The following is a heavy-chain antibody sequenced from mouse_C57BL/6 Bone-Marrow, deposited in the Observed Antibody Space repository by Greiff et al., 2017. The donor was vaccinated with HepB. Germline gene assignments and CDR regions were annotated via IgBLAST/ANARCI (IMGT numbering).Heavy chain of an antibody. CDR2: IDPSDSYT. V-gene: IGHV1-69*01. D-gene: IGHD1-1*01. Sequence: QVQLKQPGAELVMPGASVKLSCKASGYTFTSYWMHWVKQRPGQGLEWIGEIDPSDSYTNYNQKFKGKSTLTVDKSSSTAYMQLSSLTSEDSAVYYCAREYYGSSYKFAYWGQGTLVSVSA. CDR1: GYTFTSYW. CDR3: AREYYGSSYKFAY. J-gene: IGHJ3*01.